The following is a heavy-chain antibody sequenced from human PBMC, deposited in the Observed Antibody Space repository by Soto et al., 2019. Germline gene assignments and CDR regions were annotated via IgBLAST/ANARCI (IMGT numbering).Heavy chain of an antibody. V-gene: IGHV1-46*01. Sequence: QVQLVQSGVEVKKPGASVKVSCKASGYIFTNYYIHWVRQAPGQGLEWMAIINPLPTSGSTNYAQEFQGRLTVTRDTSTSTVYMELSSLRSDDTAIYYCARDLAAAAYWGQGTLVTVSS. J-gene: IGHJ4*02. D-gene: IGHD6-13*01. CDR2: INPLPTSGST. CDR3: ARDLAAAAY. CDR1: GYIFTNYY.